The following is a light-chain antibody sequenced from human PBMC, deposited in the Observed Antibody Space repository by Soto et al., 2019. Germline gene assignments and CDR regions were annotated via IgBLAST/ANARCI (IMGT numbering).Light chain of an antibody. Sequence: EIVMTQSPATLSVSPGERASLSCRASQSVRSNVAWYQQKPGQAPRLLIYGASTRATGIPARFSGSGSGTEFSLTISSLQSEDSAVYYCQQYNNWHTWTFGQGTKVEIK. CDR2: GAS. CDR3: QQYNNWHTWT. CDR1: QSVRSN. J-gene: IGKJ1*01. V-gene: IGKV3-15*01.